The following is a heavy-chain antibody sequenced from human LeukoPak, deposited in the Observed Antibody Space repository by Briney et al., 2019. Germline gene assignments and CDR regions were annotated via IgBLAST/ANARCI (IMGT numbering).Heavy chain of an antibody. CDR2: ISSSSSTI. V-gene: IGHV3-48*01. J-gene: IGHJ3*02. CDR1: GFTFSSYS. Sequence: GGSLRLSCAASGFTFSSYSINWVRQAPGKGLEWVSYISSSSSTIYYADSVKGRFTISRDNAKNSLYLQMNSLRAEDTAVYYCARVRIFGVVIKGIDAFDIWGQGTMVTVSS. CDR3: ARVRIFGVVIKGIDAFDI. D-gene: IGHD3-3*01.